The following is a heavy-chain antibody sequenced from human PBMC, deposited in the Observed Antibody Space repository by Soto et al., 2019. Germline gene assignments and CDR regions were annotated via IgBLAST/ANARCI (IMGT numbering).Heavy chain of an antibody. J-gene: IGHJ3*02. CDR3: ARDRTRIVGAPHDAFDI. CDR1: GYTFTSYY. Sequence: ASVKVSCKASGYTFTSYYMHWVRQAPGQGLEWMGIINPSGGSTSYTQKFQGRVTMTRDTSTSTVYMELSSLRSEDTAAYYCARDRTRIVGAPHDAFDIWGQGTMVTVSS. V-gene: IGHV1-46*01. D-gene: IGHD1-26*01. CDR2: INPSGGST.